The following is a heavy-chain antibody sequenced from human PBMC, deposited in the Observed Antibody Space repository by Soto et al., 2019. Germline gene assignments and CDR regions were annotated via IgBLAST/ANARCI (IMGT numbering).Heavy chain of an antibody. J-gene: IGHJ6*02. D-gene: IGHD2-2*01. CDR1: GGTFSRYS. V-gene: IGHV1-69*08. CDR2: IIPIFGIA. CDR3: AREDRDRETGLVPAAIDGMDV. Sequence: QVQLVQSGAEVKKPGSSVKVSCKASGGTFSRYSITWVRQAPGHGLEWIGRIIPIFGIASYAQKFQGRVTITADEPTSTAYMELRSLRSDETAVYYCAREDRDRETGLVPAAIDGMDVWGQGTTVTVSS.